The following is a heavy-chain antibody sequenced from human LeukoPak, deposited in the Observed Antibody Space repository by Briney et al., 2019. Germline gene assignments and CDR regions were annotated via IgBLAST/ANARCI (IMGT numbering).Heavy chain of an antibody. Sequence: GGSLRLSCAASGITFGNNWMHWVRQGPGKGLVWISRINSDGGGAIYADSVKGRFTVSRDDAKNTLYLQMNSLRAEDTAVYYCTRDVPHNWFDTWGQGTLVTVSS. CDR2: INSDGGGA. J-gene: IGHJ5*02. CDR3: TRDVPHNWFDT. CDR1: GITFGNNW. V-gene: IGHV3-74*01.